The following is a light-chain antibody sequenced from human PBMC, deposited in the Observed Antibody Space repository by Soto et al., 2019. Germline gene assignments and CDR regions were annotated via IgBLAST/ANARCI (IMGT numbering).Light chain of an antibody. CDR1: QSVSSNY. V-gene: IGKV3-20*01. Sequence: DIVLTQSPGTLSLSPGERATLSCRSSQSVSSNYLAWYQQKPDQAPRLVIYDVSGRATGIPDRFSGSGSGTNFTLSISRLEPEHSSVYYCQQYGISPKFGQGTKVEIK. CDR2: DVS. CDR3: QQYGISPK. J-gene: IGKJ1*01.